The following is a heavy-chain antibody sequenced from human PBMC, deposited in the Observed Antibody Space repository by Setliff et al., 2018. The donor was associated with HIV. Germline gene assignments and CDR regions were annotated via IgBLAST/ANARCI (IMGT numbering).Heavy chain of an antibody. CDR2: TSHSGKT. J-gene: IGHJ4*02. V-gene: IGHV4-34*01. CDR3: VTSSSWSSRLNF. CDR1: GGPLSGHY. D-gene: IGHD2-2*01. Sequence: PSETLSLTCAVYGGPLSGHYWSWIRQPPGQGPEWIGETSHSGKTNYNPSLKSRVTISVDTSKNQFSLKLTSVTAADTAVYYCVTSSSWSSRLNFWGPGMLVTVSS.